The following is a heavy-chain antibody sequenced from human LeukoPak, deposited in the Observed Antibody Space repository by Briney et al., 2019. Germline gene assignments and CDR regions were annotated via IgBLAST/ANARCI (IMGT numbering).Heavy chain of an antibody. V-gene: IGHV1-2*02. J-gene: IGHJ4*02. CDR2: INPNSGGT. D-gene: IGHD3-22*01. CDR3: ARGGQYVLHYDSSGYPPRGH. CDR1: GYTFTGYY. Sequence: GASVRVSCKASGYTFTGYYMHWVRQAPGQGLEWMGWINPNSGGTNYAQKFQGRVTMTRDTSISTAYMELSRLRSDDTAVYYCARGGQYVLHYDSSGYPPRGHWGRGTLVTVSS.